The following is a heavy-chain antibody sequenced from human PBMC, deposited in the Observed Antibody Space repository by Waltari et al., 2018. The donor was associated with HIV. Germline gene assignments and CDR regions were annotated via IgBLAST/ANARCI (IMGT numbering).Heavy chain of an antibody. Sequence: QLQLQESGPGLVKPSEPLSLTCTVSGGSISSSSYYWGWIRQPPGKGLEWIGRIYYSGSTYYNPSLKSRVTISVDTSKNQFSLKLSSVTAADTAVYYCARPRELLSMWAFDIWGQGTMVTVSS. D-gene: IGHD1-26*01. J-gene: IGHJ3*02. V-gene: IGHV4-39*01. CDR2: IYYSGST. CDR1: GGSISSSSYY. CDR3: ARPRELLSMWAFDI.